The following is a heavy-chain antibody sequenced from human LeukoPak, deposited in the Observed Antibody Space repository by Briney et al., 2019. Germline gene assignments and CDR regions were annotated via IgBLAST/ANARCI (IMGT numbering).Heavy chain of an antibody. J-gene: IGHJ5*02. CDR3: ARERIAAMGWFDP. CDR2: ISSSSSYI. D-gene: IGHD6-25*01. V-gene: IGHV3-21*01. Sequence: GGSLRLSCAASGFTSSSYSMNWVRQAPGKGLEWVSSISSSSSYIYYADSVKGRFTISRDNAKNSLYLQMNSLRAEDTAVYYCARERIAAMGWFDPWGQGTLVTVSS. CDR1: GFTSSSYS.